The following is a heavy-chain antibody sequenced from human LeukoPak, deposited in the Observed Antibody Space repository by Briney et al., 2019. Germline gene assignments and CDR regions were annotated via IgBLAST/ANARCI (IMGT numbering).Heavy chain of an antibody. J-gene: IGHJ4*02. CDR2: INNDGVST. Sequence: GGSLRLSCAASGFTLSSYWMHWVRQVPGKGLEWLSRINNDGVSTSYADSVKGRFTISRDNAKNTLYLRMNSLRAEDTAIYYCARKPLSGGYGGTIDYWGQGTLVTVSS. CDR3: ARKPLSGGYGGTIDY. D-gene: IGHD5-12*01. CDR1: GFTLSSYW. V-gene: IGHV3-74*01.